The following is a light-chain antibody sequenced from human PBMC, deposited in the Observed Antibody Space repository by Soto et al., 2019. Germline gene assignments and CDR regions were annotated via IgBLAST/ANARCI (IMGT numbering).Light chain of an antibody. J-gene: IGKJ2*01. Sequence: DIQMTQSASSLSASVGDRVTITCRARQSISSNLNWHQQKPGKAPKVLIYAASSLQSGVPSRFSGSGAETDFIPTISSLQPEDFATYYCQQSYSIPYTFGQGTKLEIK. V-gene: IGKV1-39*01. CDR3: QQSYSIPYT. CDR2: AAS. CDR1: QSISSN.